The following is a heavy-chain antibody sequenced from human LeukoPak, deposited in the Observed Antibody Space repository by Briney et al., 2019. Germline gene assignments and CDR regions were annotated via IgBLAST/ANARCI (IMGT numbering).Heavy chain of an antibody. CDR1: GNTFTNHA. V-gene: IGHV1-18*01. CDR2: VSGYNGNT. J-gene: IGHJ4*02. CDR3: ARGVSVTTPYLDS. D-gene: IGHD4-17*01. Sequence: ASVKVSCKASGNTFTNHAIHWVRRAPGQGLEWMGRVSGYNGNTKYPQKFQGRVTMTTDTSTSTAYMELMSLRYDDSAVYYCARGVSVTTPYLDSWGQGTLVTVSS.